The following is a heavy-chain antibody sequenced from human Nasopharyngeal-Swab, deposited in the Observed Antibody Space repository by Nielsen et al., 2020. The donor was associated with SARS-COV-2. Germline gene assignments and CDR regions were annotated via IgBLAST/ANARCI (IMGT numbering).Heavy chain of an antibody. V-gene: IGHV3-66*01. CDR1: GFTVSSNY. CDR3: ARDSNDYGDYLPLDY. D-gene: IGHD4-17*01. J-gene: IGHJ4*02. CDR2: IYSGGST. Sequence: GESLKIFCAASGFTVSSNYMSWVRQAPGKGLEWVSVIYSGGSTYYADSVKGRFTISRDNSKNTLYLQMNSLRAEDTAVYYCARDSNDYGDYLPLDYWGQGTLVTVSS.